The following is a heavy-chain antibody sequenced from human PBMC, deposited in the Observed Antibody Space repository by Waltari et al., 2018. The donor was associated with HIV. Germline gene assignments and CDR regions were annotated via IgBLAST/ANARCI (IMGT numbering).Heavy chain of an antibody. D-gene: IGHD3-3*01. CDR1: GYTFIDFD. Sequence: QVQLVQSRAEIKKPRASVRVSCTASGYTFIDFDINWVRRPPGRGLEWVGWMNPDNGDAGYGHKFKGRFSLARDTSTDTAYMDVTNLKSEDTAIYYCTKGRRGALFGDEWGQGTLVTVSS. J-gene: IGHJ4*02. V-gene: IGHV1-8*02. CDR3: TKGRRGALFGDE. CDR2: MNPDNGDA.